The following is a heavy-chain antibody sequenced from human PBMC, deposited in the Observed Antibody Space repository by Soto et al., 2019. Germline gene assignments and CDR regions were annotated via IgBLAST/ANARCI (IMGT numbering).Heavy chain of an antibody. CDR2: IDPSDSYT. D-gene: IGHD1-1*01. Sequence: GESLKISCQGSGYSFTSHWITWVRQTPGKGLEWMGRIDPSDSYTNYSPSFQGRVTISADRSISTAFLQWSSLEASDTAIYYCARRLSGPKEEYNAYYFYGLDIWGQGTTVTVSS. J-gene: IGHJ6*02. CDR3: ARRLSGPKEEYNAYYFYGLDI. V-gene: IGHV5-10-1*01. CDR1: GYSFTSHW.